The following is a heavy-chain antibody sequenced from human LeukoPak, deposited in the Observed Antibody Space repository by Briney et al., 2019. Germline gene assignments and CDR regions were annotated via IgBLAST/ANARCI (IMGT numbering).Heavy chain of an antibody. Sequence: SETLSLTCTVSGGSISSYYWSWIRQPPGKGLEWIGYMYYSGSTNYNPSLKSRVTISVDTSKNQFSLKLSSVTAADTAVYYCARDMEAAAVPYFQHWGQGTLVTVSS. J-gene: IGHJ1*01. CDR2: MYYSGST. V-gene: IGHV4-59*01. CDR1: GGSISSYY. CDR3: ARDMEAAAVPYFQH. D-gene: IGHD6-13*01.